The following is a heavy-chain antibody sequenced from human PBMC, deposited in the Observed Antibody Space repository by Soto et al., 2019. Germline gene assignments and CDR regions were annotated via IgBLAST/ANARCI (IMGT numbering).Heavy chain of an antibody. CDR3: ARDKAQILSSGWYGGDDI. Sequence: EVQLLESGGGLVQPGGSLRLSCAASGFTFSTYSMTWVRQAPGKGLEWVSTIRDSGHSTHYADSVRGRFAISRDNSKNTLFLQMNSLRAEDTAVYYCARDKAQILSSGWYGGDDIWGQGTMVTVSS. CDR1: GFTFSTYS. CDR2: IRDSGHST. D-gene: IGHD6-19*01. J-gene: IGHJ3*02. V-gene: IGHV3-23*01.